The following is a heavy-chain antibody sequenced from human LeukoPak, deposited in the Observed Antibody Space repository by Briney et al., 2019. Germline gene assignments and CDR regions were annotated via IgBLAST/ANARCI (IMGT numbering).Heavy chain of an antibody. CDR2: IYYSGST. J-gene: IGHJ3*02. Sequence: SETLSLTCTVSGGSISSYYWSWTRQPPGKGLEWIGYIYYSGSTNYNPSLKSRVTISVDTSKNQFSLKLSSVTAADTAVYYCASITMVRGVIFAFDIWGQGTMVTVSS. CDR1: GGSISSYY. CDR3: ASITMVRGVIFAFDI. V-gene: IGHV4-59*08. D-gene: IGHD3-10*01.